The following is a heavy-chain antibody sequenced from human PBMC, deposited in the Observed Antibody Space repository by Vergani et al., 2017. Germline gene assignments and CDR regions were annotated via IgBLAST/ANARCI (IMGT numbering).Heavy chain of an antibody. Sequence: QVQLQQWGAGLLKPSETLSLTCAVYGGSFSGYYWSWIRQPPGKGLEWIGEINHSGSTNYNPSLKSRVTISVDTSKNQFSLKLSSVTAADTAVYYCARLATYCSSTSCYLAYYYYMDVWGKGTTVTVSS. D-gene: IGHD2-2*01. V-gene: IGHV4-34*01. J-gene: IGHJ6*03. CDR2: INHSGST. CDR3: ARLATYCSSTSCYLAYYYYMDV. CDR1: GGSFSGYY.